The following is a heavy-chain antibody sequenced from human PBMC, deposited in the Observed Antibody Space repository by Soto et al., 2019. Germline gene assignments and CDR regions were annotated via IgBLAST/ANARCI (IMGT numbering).Heavy chain of an antibody. CDR1: GYSFTAYF. V-gene: IGHV1-46*01. D-gene: IGHD6-6*01. Sequence: ASVKVSCKASGYSFTAYFMHWVRQAPGQGLEWMGIIHPSGGNTNYAQKFQGRVTMTWDTSTTTVYMELSSLRSDDTAVYYCARAPYSSSSFFFDYWGQGTPVAVSS. J-gene: IGHJ4*02. CDR2: IHPSGGNT. CDR3: ARAPYSSSSFFFDY.